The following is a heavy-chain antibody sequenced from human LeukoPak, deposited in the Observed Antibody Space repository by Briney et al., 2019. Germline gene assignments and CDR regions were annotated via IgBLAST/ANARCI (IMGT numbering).Heavy chain of an antibody. CDR1: GYTFTNYD. Sequence: ASVKVSCKASGYTFTNYDINWVRQATGQGLEWMGRMNTNSGNTGYAQKFQGRVTMTRDTSISTAYMELSSLKSDDTAVYYCARVTGSIDYWGQGTLVTVSS. CDR2: MNTNSGNT. J-gene: IGHJ4*02. CDR3: ARVTGSIDY. V-gene: IGHV1-8*01. D-gene: IGHD1-26*01.